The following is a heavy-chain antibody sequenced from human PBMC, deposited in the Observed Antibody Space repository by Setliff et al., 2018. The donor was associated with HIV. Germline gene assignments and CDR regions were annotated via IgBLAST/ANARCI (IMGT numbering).Heavy chain of an antibody. Sequence: LSLTCAVSGYSISSGYYWGWIRQPPGKGLEWIGSIYHSGSTYYNPSLKSRVTISVDTSKNQFSLKLSSVTAADTAVYYCAPEMATIGFDPWGQGTLVTVSS. V-gene: IGHV4-38-2*01. D-gene: IGHD5-12*01. CDR1: GYSISSGYY. CDR3: APEMATIGFDP. J-gene: IGHJ5*02. CDR2: IYHSGST.